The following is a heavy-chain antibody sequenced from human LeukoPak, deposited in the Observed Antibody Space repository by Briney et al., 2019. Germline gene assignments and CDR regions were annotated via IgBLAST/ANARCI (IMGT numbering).Heavy chain of an antibody. Sequence: SETLSLTCTVSGGSITNYYWTWIRQPPGKGLEWIGYIYYSGSTNYNPSLKSRVTISVDTSKNQFSLKLSSVTAADTAVYYCARSKAMVPDVDYWGQGTLVTVSS. CDR3: ARSKAMVPDVDY. CDR1: GGSITNYY. D-gene: IGHD5-18*01. V-gene: IGHV4-59*08. CDR2: IYYSGST. J-gene: IGHJ4*02.